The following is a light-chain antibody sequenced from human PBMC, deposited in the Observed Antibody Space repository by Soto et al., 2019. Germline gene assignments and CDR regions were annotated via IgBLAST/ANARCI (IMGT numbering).Light chain of an antibody. Sequence: EIVMTQSPATLAVSPGDTATLSCRASQSLGGNLAWYQQKPGQAPRLLIYGASTRATGIPARFSGSGSETDFTLTISRLEPEDFAVYYCQQYGSSPRTFGQGTKVDIK. V-gene: IGKV3-20*01. CDR1: QSLGGN. CDR2: GAS. CDR3: QQYGSSPRT. J-gene: IGKJ1*01.